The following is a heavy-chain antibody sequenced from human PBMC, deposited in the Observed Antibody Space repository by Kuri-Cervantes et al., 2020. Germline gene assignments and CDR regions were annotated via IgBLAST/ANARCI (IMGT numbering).Heavy chain of an antibody. V-gene: IGHV3-33*01. D-gene: IGHD7-27*01. J-gene: IGHJ4*02. CDR2: VSYDGINK. Sequence: GGSLRLSCAASGFTFSNYAMHWVRQAPGKGLEWVAVVSYDGINKYYADSVKGRFTISRDNSKNTLYLQMNSLRAEDTAVYYCAREMGNWGYFDYWGQGTLVTVSS. CDR1: GFTFSNYA. CDR3: AREMGNWGYFDY.